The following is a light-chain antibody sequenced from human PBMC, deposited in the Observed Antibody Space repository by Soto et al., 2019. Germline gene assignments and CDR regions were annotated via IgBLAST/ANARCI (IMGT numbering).Light chain of an antibody. CDR2: GAS. J-gene: IGKJ3*01. Sequence: DIQMTQSPSSLSASVGDRVTITCRASRDIANYLAWYPQKPGKVPQLLIYGASTLQSGVPSRFSGSGSGTDFTLTISSLQPEDVATYYCQKSNSSPFTFGPGTKVNIK. V-gene: IGKV1-27*01. CDR3: QKSNSSPFT. CDR1: RDIANY.